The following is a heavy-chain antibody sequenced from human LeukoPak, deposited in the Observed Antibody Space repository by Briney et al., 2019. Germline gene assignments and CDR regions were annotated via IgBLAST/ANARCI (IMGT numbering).Heavy chain of an antibody. CDR3: ARGLVHDTSGYYSDY. D-gene: IGHD3-22*01. CDR2: ISWNSGSI. V-gene: IGHV3-9*01. Sequence: GRSLRLSCAAPGFTFDDYAMHWVRQAPGKGLEWVSGISWNSGSIGYADSVKGRFTISRDNAKNTLYLQMNSLRAEDTAVYYCARGLVHDTSGYYSDYWGQGTLVTVSS. CDR1: GFTFDDYA. J-gene: IGHJ4*02.